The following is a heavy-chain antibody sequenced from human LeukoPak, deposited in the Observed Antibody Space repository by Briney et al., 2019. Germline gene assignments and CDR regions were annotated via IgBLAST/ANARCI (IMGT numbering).Heavy chain of an antibody. CDR2: IIPIFGTA. J-gene: IGHJ4*02. V-gene: IGHV1-69*06. CDR1: GGTFSSYA. Sequence: GSSVKVSCKASGGTFSSYAISWVRQAPGQGLEWMGGIIPIFGTANYAQKFQGRVTITADKSTSTAYMELSSLRSEDTAVYYCARAGDYLYYFDYWGQGTLVTVSS. CDR3: ARAGDYLYYFDY. D-gene: IGHD2/OR15-2a*01.